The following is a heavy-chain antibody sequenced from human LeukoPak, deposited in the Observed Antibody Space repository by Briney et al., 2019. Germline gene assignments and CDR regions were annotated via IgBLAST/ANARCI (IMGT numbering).Heavy chain of an antibody. D-gene: IGHD6-13*01. Sequence: GGSLRLSCAASEFTFSTYAMHWVRQAPGKGLEWVAIITYDGRNEYYADSVKGRFTISRDNSKNTLYLQMNSLRAEDTAVYYCARVYTTSSSWYGDFDYWGQGTLVTVSS. CDR1: EFTFSTYA. J-gene: IGHJ4*02. CDR3: ARVYTTSSSWYGDFDY. V-gene: IGHV3-30*04. CDR2: ITYDGRNE.